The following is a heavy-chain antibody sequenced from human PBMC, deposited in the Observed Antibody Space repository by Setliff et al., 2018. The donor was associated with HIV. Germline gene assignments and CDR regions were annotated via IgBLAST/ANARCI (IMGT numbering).Heavy chain of an antibody. J-gene: IGHJ6*03. Sequence: SETLSLTCTVSGGSLSNYYWSWLRQPAGKTLEWIGRIHTSGSTNYNPSLKSRVTMSLDTSKKHFSLNLKSVTAADTAVYYCALTGHRLLRGYMDVWGKGTTVTVSS. V-gene: IGHV4-4*07. D-gene: IGHD2-15*01. CDR3: ALTGHRLLRGYMDV. CDR2: IHTSGST. CDR1: GGSLSNYY.